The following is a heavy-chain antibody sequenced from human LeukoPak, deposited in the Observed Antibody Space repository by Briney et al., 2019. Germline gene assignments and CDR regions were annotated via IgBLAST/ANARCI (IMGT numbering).Heavy chain of an antibody. V-gene: IGHV3-21*01. CDR2: ISTSSIYI. J-gene: IGHJ4*02. D-gene: IGHD3-10*01. Sequence: PGGSLRLSCVASGFTFSKYNMNWVRQAPGKGLEWVSSISTSSIYIYYADSVKGRFTVSRDNAKNSLYLQMNSLRAEDTAVYYCASQSFGELAYWGQGTLVTVSS. CDR3: ASQSFGELAY. CDR1: GFTFSKYN.